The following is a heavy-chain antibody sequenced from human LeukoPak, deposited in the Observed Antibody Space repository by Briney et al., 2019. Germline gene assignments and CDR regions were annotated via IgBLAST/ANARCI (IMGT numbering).Heavy chain of an antibody. V-gene: IGHV1-69*13. J-gene: IGHJ6*02. D-gene: IGHD4-23*01. CDR3: ARGLSYGGILYYYYYYGMDV. CDR2: IIPIFGTA. CDR1: GGTFSSYA. Sequence: SVKVSCKASGGTFSSYAISWVRQAPGQGLEWMGGIIPIFGTANYAQKFQGRVTITADESTSTAYMELSSLRSEDTAVYYCARGLSYGGILYYYYYYGMDVWGQGTTVTVSS.